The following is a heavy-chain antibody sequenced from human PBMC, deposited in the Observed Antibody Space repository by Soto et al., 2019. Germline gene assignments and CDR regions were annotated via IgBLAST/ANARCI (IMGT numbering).Heavy chain of an antibody. Sequence: GGSLRLSCAASGFTFSSYWMSWVRQAPGKGLDGVTNIKQDGSEKYYVDSVKDRFTISRDNAKNSLFLQMNSLRAEEPAVYYCAREGEGAYYMDDWGKGTTVTVSS. CDR3: AREGEGAYYMDD. CDR2: IKQDGSEK. J-gene: IGHJ6*03. CDR1: GFTFSSYW. V-gene: IGHV3-7*03. D-gene: IGHD3-16*01.